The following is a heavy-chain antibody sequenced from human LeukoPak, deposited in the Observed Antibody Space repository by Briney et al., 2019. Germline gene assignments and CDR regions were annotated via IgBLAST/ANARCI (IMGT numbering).Heavy chain of an antibody. Sequence: ASVKVSCKASGYTFTSYYMQWVRQAPGQGLEWMGIINLSGGSISYTQKFQGRVTVTRDTSTSTVHMELSGLRSEDTAVYYCARDQEGFDYWGQGTLVTVSS. V-gene: IGHV1-46*01. CDR3: ARDQEGFDY. J-gene: IGHJ4*02. CDR2: INLSGGSI. CDR1: GYTFTSYY.